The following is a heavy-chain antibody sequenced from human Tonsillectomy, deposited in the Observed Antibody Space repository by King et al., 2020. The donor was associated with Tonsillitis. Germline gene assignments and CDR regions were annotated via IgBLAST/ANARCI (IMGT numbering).Heavy chain of an antibody. J-gene: IGHJ4*02. CDR3: ARHVTSPSGNYYADY. V-gene: IGHV4-59*08. D-gene: IGHD3-10*01. CDR2: IHYTGST. Sequence: QLQESGPGLVKPSETLSLTCTVSGASISTDYWSWIRQPPGKGLEWIGYIHYTGSTHYSPSLKSRLTMSVDTTKNQFSLKLNSVTAADSAVYYCARHVTSPSGNYYADYWGQGTLVTVSS. CDR1: GASISTDY.